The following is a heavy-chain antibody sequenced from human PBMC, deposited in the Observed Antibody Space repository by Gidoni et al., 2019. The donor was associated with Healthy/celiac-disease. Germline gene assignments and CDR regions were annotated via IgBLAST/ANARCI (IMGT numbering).Heavy chain of an antibody. J-gene: IGHJ5*02. CDR3: ARTGGSTYYDFWSGYLTYNWFDP. Sequence: EVQLVESGGGLVQPGGSLRLSCAASGFTCSSYWMSWVRPAPGKGLEWVANIKQDGSEKYYVDSVKGRFTISRDNAKNSLYLPMNSLRAEDTAVYYCARTGGSTYYDFWSGYLTYNWFDPWGQGTLVTVSS. CDR1: GFTCSSYW. D-gene: IGHD3-3*01. V-gene: IGHV3-7*01. CDR2: IKQDGSEK.